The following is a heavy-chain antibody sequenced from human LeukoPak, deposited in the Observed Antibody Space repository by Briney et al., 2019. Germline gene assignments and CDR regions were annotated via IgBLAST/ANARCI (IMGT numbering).Heavy chain of an antibody. D-gene: IGHD3-22*01. J-gene: IGHJ4*02. V-gene: IGHV4-59*01. CDR2: MYYRGST. CDR3: ARTYYDSSGYPSYFDY. Sequence: SETLSLTCTVSGGSISSYYWSWIRQPAGKGLEWIGCMYYRGSTNYNPSLKSRVTISVDTSKNQFSLNLSSVTAADTAVYYCARTYYDSSGYPSYFDYWGQGTLVTVSS. CDR1: GGSISSYY.